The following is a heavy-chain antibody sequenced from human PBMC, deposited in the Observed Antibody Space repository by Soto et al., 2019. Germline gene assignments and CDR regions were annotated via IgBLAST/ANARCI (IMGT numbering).Heavy chain of an antibody. V-gene: IGHV4-31*02. D-gene: IGHD3-22*01. CDR3: AGGDYYHSSGYYFYYYTMDV. J-gene: IGHJ6*02. CDR1: GGSISSVGYY. CDR2: IYYSGST. Sequence: SETLSLTCTVSGGSISSVGYYWSWIRQHPGKGLEWIGYIYYSGSTYYNPSLKSRVTISVDTSKNQFSLKLSSVTAADTAVYYCAGGDYYHSSGYYFYYYTMDVWGQGTTVTVSS.